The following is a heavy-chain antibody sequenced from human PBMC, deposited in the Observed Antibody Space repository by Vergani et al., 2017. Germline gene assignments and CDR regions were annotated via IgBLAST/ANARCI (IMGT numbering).Heavy chain of an antibody. J-gene: IGHJ5*02. Sequence: QVQLQESGPGLVKPSETLSLTCTVSGGSISSYYWSWIRQPPGKGLEWIGEINHSGSTNYNPSLKSRVTISVDTSKNQFSLKLSSVTAADTAVYYCARGQYVLLWFGERNWFDPWGQGTLVTVSS. V-gene: IGHV4-59*12. CDR3: ARGQYVLLWFGERNWFDP. CDR1: GGSISSYY. D-gene: IGHD3-10*01. CDR2: INHSGST.